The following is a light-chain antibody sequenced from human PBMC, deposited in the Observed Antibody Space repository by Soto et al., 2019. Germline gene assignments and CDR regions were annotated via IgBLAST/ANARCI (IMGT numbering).Light chain of an antibody. CDR3: AAWDDILNGVL. CDR1: SSNIGSNT. J-gene: IGLJ2*01. Sequence: QAVVTQPPSASGTPGQRVIISCSGSSSNIGSNTVNWYQQIPGPAPKLLIYSYNQRPSGVPDRFSGSKSDTSASLAISGLQSEDEAEYYCAAWDDILNGVLFGGGTKLTVL. CDR2: SYN. V-gene: IGLV1-44*01.